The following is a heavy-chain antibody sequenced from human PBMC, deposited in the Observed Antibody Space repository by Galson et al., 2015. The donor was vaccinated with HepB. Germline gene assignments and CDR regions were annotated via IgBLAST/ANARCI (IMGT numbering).Heavy chain of an antibody. V-gene: IGHV3-23*01. CDR3: ARGGWRLGHCGGDCYSDH. CDR1: GFSLSSYA. Sequence: SLRLSCAASGFSLSSYAMNWVRQTPGKGLEWVSAISHHGLLIYYADSVKGRFTISRDTSENTLYLEMNSLKADDTAVYYCARGGWRLGHCGGDCYSDHWGQGTLVTVSS. D-gene: IGHD2-21*01. J-gene: IGHJ4*02. CDR2: ISHHGLLI.